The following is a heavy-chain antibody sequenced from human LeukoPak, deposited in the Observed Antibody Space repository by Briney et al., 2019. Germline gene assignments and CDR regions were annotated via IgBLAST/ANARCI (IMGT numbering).Heavy chain of an antibody. CDR2: ISYDGGEQ. J-gene: IGHJ4*02. Sequence: PGRSLRLSCAASGFTFSNYGMHWVRQAPGKGLEWVAVISYDGGEQHYGDSVKGRFSISRDNSKNTLYLQMNSLRAEDTAVYYCVVLQGGSGSYPFDYWGQGTLVTVSS. CDR3: VVLQGGSGSYPFDY. D-gene: IGHD3-10*01. V-gene: IGHV3-30*03. CDR1: GFTFSNYG.